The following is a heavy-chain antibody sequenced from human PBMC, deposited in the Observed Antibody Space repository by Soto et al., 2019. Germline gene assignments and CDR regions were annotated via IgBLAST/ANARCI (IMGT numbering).Heavy chain of an antibody. J-gene: IGHJ4*02. Sequence: QVQLVQSGGEVKKPGASVKVSCKASGYTFTSYGISWVRQAPGQGLEWMGWISAYNGNTNYAQKLQGRVNMTTDTSTGTDYRELGRLRFDDTAVYYWARFQRGSGRYYGYWGQGNLVTVSS. V-gene: IGHV1-18*04. D-gene: IGHD3-10*01. CDR1: GYTFTSYG. CDR3: ARFQRGSGRYYGY. CDR2: ISAYNGNT.